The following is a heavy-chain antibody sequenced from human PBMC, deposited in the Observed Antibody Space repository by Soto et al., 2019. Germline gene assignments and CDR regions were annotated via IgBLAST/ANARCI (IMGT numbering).Heavy chain of an antibody. D-gene: IGHD3-3*01. J-gene: IGHJ4*02. Sequence: GASVKVSCKASGYTFTGHYIHWVRQAPEQGPEWMGEIGPESGATRYAQKFQGRVTMTMDMSITTVYMELSNLSPDDTAVYYCARATTITYYDFWSGYLAPEFDYWGQGTLVTVSS. CDR2: IGPESGAT. CDR1: GYTFTGHY. CDR3: ARATTITYYDFWSGYLAPEFDY. V-gene: IGHV1-2*02.